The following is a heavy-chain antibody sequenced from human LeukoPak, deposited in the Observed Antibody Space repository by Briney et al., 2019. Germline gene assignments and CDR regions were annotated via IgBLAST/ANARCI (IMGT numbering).Heavy chain of an antibody. J-gene: IGHJ4*02. Sequence: GGSLRLSCSASGFTFSSYAMHWVRQAPGKGLEHVSAISSYGGTTYYADSVKGKFTISRDNSKNTLYLQMGSLRAEDMAVYYCARDRGGGYNYGEFDYWGQGTLVTVSS. CDR1: GFTFSSYA. V-gene: IGHV3-64*02. CDR2: ISSYGGTT. CDR3: ARDRGGGYNYGEFDY. D-gene: IGHD5-24*01.